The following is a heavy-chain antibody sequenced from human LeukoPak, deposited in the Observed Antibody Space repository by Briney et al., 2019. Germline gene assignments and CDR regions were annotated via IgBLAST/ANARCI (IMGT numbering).Heavy chain of an antibody. CDR3: ARDGGSSWVYYYYYMDV. D-gene: IGHD6-13*01. Sequence: ASVKVSCKASGYTFTSYGISWVRQAPGQGLEWMGWISAYNGNTNYAQKLQGRVTMTTDTSTSTAYMELRSLRSDGTAVYYCARDGGSSWVYYYYYMDVWGKGTTVTVSS. CDR2: ISAYNGNT. V-gene: IGHV1-18*01. CDR1: GYTFTSYG. J-gene: IGHJ6*03.